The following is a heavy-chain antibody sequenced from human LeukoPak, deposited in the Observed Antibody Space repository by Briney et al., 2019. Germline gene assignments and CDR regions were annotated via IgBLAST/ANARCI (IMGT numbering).Heavy chain of an antibody. CDR2: IYYSGST. Sequence: KAGGSLRLSCAASGFTFSSYEMNWVRQAPGKGLEWIGYIYYSGSTNYNPSLKSRVTISVDTSKNQFSLKLSSVTAADTAVYYCARVPPSVDRAAAAFYYYYYMDVWGKGTTVTVSS. CDR1: GFTFSSYE. D-gene: IGHD6-13*01. CDR3: ARVPPSVDRAAAAFYYYYYMDV. J-gene: IGHJ6*03. V-gene: IGHV4-59*01.